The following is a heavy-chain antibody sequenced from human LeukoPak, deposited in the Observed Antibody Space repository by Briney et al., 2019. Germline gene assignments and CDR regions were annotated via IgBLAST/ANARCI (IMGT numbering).Heavy chain of an antibody. CDR1: GFTFTTHA. D-gene: IGHD2-15*01. J-gene: IGHJ4*02. V-gene: IGHV3-23*01. Sequence: GGSLRLSCTDSGFTFTTHAMHWVRLAPGKGLEWVSGLSGSASSTYYADSVKGRFTISRDNSKNTLYLQMNSLRAEDTAVYYCAKDALPHTYSYYFDFWGQGTLVTVSS. CDR2: LSGSASST. CDR3: AKDALPHTYSYYFDF.